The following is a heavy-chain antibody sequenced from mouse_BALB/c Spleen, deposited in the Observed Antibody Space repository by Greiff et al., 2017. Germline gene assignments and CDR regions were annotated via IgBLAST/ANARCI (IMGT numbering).Heavy chain of an antibody. V-gene: IGHV1-63*01. D-gene: IGHD1-2*01. J-gene: IGHJ4*01. Sequence: VQLKESGAELVRPGTSVKISCKASGYAFTNYWLGWVKQRPGHGLEWIGDIYPGSGNTYYNEKFKGKATLTADKSSSTAYMQLSSLTSEDSAVYFCAREGLRLPYYAMDYWGQGTSVTVSS. CDR1: GYAFTNYW. CDR2: IYPGSGNT. CDR3: AREGLRLPYYAMDY.